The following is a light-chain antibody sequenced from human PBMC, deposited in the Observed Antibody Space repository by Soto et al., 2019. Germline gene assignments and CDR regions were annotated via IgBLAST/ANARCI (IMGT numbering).Light chain of an antibody. CDR2: GNS. CDR1: SSNIGAGYD. V-gene: IGLV1-40*01. CDR3: QSYDSSLSGSI. Sequence: QSVLTQPPSVSGAPGQRVTISCTGSSSNIGAGYDVHWYQQLPGTAPKLLIYGNSNRPSGVPDRFSGSKSGTSASLAITGLQAPDEADYYRQSYDSSLSGSIFGGGTKLTVL. J-gene: IGLJ2*01.